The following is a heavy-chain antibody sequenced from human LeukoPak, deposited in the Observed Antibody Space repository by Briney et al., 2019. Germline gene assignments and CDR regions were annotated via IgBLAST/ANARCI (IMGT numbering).Heavy chain of an antibody. J-gene: IGHJ4*02. CDR3: AKDSGSYSNYETN. V-gene: IGHV3-33*06. CDR1: GFTFSIYG. CDR2: IWYDGSNE. D-gene: IGHD4-11*01. Sequence: GGSLGLSCAASGFTFSIYGMHWVRQAPGKGLEWVAVIWYDGSNEYYADSVKGRFTISRDNSKNTLYLQMNSLRAEDTAVYYCAKDSGSYSNYETNWGQGTLVTVSS.